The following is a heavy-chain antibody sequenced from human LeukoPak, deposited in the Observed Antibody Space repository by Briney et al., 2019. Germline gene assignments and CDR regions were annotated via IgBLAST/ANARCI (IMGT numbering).Heavy chain of an antibody. D-gene: IGHD6-13*01. CDR3: ARGGSSWYSSFYYYYYGMDV. CDR2: IYHSGST. CDR1: GGSISSSNW. J-gene: IGHJ6*02. Sequence: PSGTLSLTCAVSGGSISSSNWWSWVRQPPGKGLEWIGEIYHSGSTNYNPSLKSRVTISVDKSKNQFSLKLSSVTAADTAVYYCARGGSSWYSSFYYYYYGMDVWGQGTTVTVSS. V-gene: IGHV4-4*02.